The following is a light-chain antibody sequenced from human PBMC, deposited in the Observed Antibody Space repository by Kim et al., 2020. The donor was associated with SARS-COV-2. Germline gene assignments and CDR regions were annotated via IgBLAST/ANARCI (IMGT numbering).Light chain of an antibody. Sequence: EIVLTQSPGTLSLSPGERATLSCRASQSVTSSYLAWYQQKPGQALRLLIYGASSRATGVPDRFSGSGSGTDFTLTISKLDPEDFAVYYCQQYGSSPVTFGGGTKVDIK. CDR1: QSVTSSY. J-gene: IGKJ4*01. V-gene: IGKV3-20*01. CDR3: QQYGSSPVT. CDR2: GAS.